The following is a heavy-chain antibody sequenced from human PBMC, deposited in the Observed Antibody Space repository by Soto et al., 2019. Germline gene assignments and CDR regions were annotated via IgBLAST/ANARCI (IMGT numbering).Heavy chain of an antibody. CDR3: ARGNCSSTSCYTTLYYYYGMDV. V-gene: IGHV1-69*01. J-gene: IGHJ6*02. CDR2: IIPIFGTA. Sequence: QVQLVQSGAEVKKPGSSVKVSCKASGGTFSSYAISWVRQAPGQGLEWMGGIIPIFGTANYAQKFQGRVTITADESTSTAYMELSSLRSEDTAVYYCARGNCSSTSCYTTLYYYYGMDVWGQGTTVTVSS. D-gene: IGHD2-2*02. CDR1: GGTFSSYA.